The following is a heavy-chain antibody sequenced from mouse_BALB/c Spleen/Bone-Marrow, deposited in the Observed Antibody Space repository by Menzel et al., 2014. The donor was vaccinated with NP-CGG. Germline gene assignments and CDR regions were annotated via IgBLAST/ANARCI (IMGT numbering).Heavy chain of an antibody. Sequence: GSELVRPGASVKLSCKASGYTFTSYWMHWVKQRPGQGLEWIGNIYPGRGNTNYDEKFKSKATLTVDTSSNTAYMQLSSLTSEDSTVYYCTTYGNYEAWFAYRGQGTLVTVSA. CDR2: IYPGRGNT. D-gene: IGHD2-1*01. V-gene: IGHV1S22*01. CDR1: GYTFTSYW. J-gene: IGHJ3*01. CDR3: TTYGNYEAWFAY.